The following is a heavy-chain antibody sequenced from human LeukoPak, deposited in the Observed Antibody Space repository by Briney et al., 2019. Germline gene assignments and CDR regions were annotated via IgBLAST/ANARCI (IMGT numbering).Heavy chain of an antibody. Sequence: SETLSLTCTVSGDSISSGDYYWSWIRQPPGKGLEWIGYIYYSGSTNYNPSLRSRVTISVDTSKKQFSLKLSSVTAADTAVYYCARWYYDSSGYRWFDPWGQGTLVTVSS. CDR1: GDSISSGDYY. CDR3: ARWYYDSSGYRWFDP. V-gene: IGHV4-30-4*01. D-gene: IGHD3-22*01. J-gene: IGHJ5*02. CDR2: IYYSGST.